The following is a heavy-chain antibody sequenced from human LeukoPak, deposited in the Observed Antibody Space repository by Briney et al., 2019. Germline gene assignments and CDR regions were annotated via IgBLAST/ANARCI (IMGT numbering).Heavy chain of an antibody. D-gene: IGHD3-22*01. V-gene: IGHV5-51*01. J-gene: IGHJ6*02. CDR3: AATYYHDINYYYGMDV. CDR2: IYPGDSDT. Sequence: GESLKISCKGSGYRFTSYWIGWVRQMPGKGLEWMGTIYPGDSDTRYSPSFQRQVTISADKSISTAYLQWSSLKASDTAIYYCAATYYHDINYYYGMDVWGQGTTVTVSS. CDR1: GYRFTSYW.